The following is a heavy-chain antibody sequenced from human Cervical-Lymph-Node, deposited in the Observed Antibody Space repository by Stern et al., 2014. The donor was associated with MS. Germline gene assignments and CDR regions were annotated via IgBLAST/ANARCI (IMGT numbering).Heavy chain of an antibody. CDR2: ISYDGNHK. D-gene: IGHD2-8*01. V-gene: IGHV3-30*03. J-gene: IGHJ4*02. CDR1: GFTFSSYG. CDR3: ARDYEDTSMLFDH. Sequence: VQLVESGGAVVQPGRSLRLSCAASGFTFSSYGMHWVRQAPGKGLEWVTVISYDGNHKYYAASVKGRFTISRDNSKNTLHLQMNSVTPDDTAICYCARDYEDTSMLFDHWGQGTLVTVSS.